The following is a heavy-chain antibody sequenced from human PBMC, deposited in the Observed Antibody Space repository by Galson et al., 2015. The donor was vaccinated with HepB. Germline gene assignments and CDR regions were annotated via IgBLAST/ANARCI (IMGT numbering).Heavy chain of an antibody. CDR2: IYTSGST. Sequence: TLSLTCTVSGGSISSGSYYWSWIRQPAGKGLEWIGRIYTSGSTNYNPSLKSRVTISVDTSKNQFSLKLSSVTAADTAVYYCARDQGIAAAGYFDYWGQGTLVTVSS. CDR3: ARDQGIAAAGYFDY. J-gene: IGHJ4*02. CDR1: GGSISSGSYY. D-gene: IGHD6-13*01. V-gene: IGHV4-61*02.